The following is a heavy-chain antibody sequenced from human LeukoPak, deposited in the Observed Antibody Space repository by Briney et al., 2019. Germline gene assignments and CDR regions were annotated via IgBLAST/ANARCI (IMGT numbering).Heavy chain of an antibody. V-gene: IGHV3-53*01. CDR2: IYSGGST. D-gene: IGHD6-19*01. CDR1: GFTVSSNY. CDR3: ARDRSIAVAGYYYYGMDV. J-gene: IGHJ6*02. Sequence: QPGGSLRLSCAASGFTVSSNYMSWVRQAPGKGLEWVSVIYSGGSTYYADSVKGRFTISRDNSKNTLYLQMNSLRAEDTAVYYCARDRSIAVAGYYYYGMDVWGQGTTVTVSS.